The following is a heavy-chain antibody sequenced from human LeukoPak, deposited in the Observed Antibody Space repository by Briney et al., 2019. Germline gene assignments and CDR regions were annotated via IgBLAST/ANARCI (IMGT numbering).Heavy chain of an antibody. CDR3: ARGRGYTGYDFEY. CDR1: GFTFSSYW. CDR2: INSDGSST. D-gene: IGHD5-12*01. J-gene: IGHJ4*02. Sequence: GGSLRLSCAASGFTFSSYWMHWVRQAPGKGLVWVSRINSDGSSTSYADSVKGRFTISRDNAKNTLYLHMNSLRAEDTAVYYCARGRGYTGYDFEYWGQGTLVTVSS. V-gene: IGHV3-74*01.